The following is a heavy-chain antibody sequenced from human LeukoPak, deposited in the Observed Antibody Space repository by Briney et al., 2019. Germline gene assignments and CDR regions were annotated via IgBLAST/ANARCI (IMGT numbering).Heavy chain of an antibody. V-gene: IGHV4-39*07. D-gene: IGHD3-22*01. CDR2: VSYDGST. Sequence: SETLSLTCTVSGRSINSSPYSWGWVRRPPGKGLEWIGTVSYDGSTYHSPPLRSRVIMSVDTSKNQFSLKLSSVTAADTAVYYCARSPPPRIITMTNWYFDLWGRGTRVTVSS. CDR3: ARSPPPRIITMTNWYFDL. J-gene: IGHJ2*01. CDR1: GRSINSSPYS.